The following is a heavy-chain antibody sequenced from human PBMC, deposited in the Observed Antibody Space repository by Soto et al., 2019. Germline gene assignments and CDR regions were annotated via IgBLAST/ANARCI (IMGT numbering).Heavy chain of an antibody. J-gene: IGHJ3*02. CDR1: GFTFDDYA. D-gene: IGHD6-19*01. Sequence: VQLVESGGGLVQPGRSLRLSCAASGFTFDDYAMHWVRQAPGKGLEWVSGISWNSGSIGYADSVKGRFTISRDNAKNSLYLQMNSLRADDTALYYCAKDEAIAVAGSAFHIWGQGTMVTVSS. V-gene: IGHV3-9*01. CDR3: AKDEAIAVAGSAFHI. CDR2: ISWNSGSI.